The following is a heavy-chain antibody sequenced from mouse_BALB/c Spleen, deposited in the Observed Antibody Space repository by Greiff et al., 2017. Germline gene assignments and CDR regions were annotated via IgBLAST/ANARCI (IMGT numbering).Heavy chain of an antibody. CDR3: ARVTQDYFDY. CDR1: GFTFSDYY. V-gene: IGHV5-4*02. J-gene: IGHJ2*01. Sequence: EVQRVESGGGLVKPGGSLKLSCAASGFTFSDYYMYWVRQTPEKRLEWVATISDGGSYTYYPDSVKGRFTISRDNAKNNLYLQMSSLKSEDTAMYYCARVTQDYFDYWGQGTTLTVSS. CDR2: ISDGGSYT.